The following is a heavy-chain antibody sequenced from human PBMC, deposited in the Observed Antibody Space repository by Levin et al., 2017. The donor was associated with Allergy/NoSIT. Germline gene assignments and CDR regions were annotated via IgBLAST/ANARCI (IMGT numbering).Heavy chain of an antibody. CDR1: GFTFSNFA. CDR3: AKDRLGVAGRISGDAFDV. D-gene: IGHD6-19*01. V-gene: IGHV3-23*01. J-gene: IGHJ3*01. Sequence: PGGSLRLSCAASGFTFSNFAMTWVRQAPGKGLEWVSIISGSSAGTYYADSVKGRFTISRDNSKNTLYLQMDGLTAGDTAVYYCAKDRLGVAGRISGDAFDVWGQGTLVTVSS. CDR2: ISGSSAGT.